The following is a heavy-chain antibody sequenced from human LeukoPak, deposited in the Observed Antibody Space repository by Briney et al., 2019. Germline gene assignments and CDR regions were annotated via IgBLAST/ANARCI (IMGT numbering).Heavy chain of an antibody. D-gene: IGHD6-6*01. CDR3: ARVAARPGFWDY. CDR1: GYTFTGYY. CDR2: VNPNSGAT. V-gene: IGHV1-2*02. Sequence: ASVKVSCKASGYTFTGYYMHWVRQAPGQGLEWMGWVNPNSGATNYAQNFQGRVTMTRDTSISTAYMELSRLRSDDTAVYYCARVAARPGFWDYWGQGTLVTVSS. J-gene: IGHJ4*02.